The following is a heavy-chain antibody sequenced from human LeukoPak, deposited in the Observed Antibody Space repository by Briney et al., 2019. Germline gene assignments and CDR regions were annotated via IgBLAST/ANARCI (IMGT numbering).Heavy chain of an antibody. CDR2: FCTTGST. Sequence: ETLSLTCTVSGGAISRWCWSWLRQPAGKGLEWIGRFCTTGSTNYSPSLKSRVTMSVDTSKNQFSLKLTSVTAADTAVYYCAVGNCPTTSCYPGVAFDIWGQGTMVTVSS. CDR3: AVGNCPTTSCYPGVAFDI. CDR1: GGAISRWC. J-gene: IGHJ3*02. V-gene: IGHV4-4*07. D-gene: IGHD2-2*01.